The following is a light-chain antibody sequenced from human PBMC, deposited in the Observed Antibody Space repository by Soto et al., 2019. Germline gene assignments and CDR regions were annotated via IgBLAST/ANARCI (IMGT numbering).Light chain of an antibody. J-gene: IGLJ1*01. Sequence: QSALTQPPSASGTPGQRVTISCSGSSSNIGSNSVYWYQQLPGTAPKLLIFKNSQRPSGVPDRFSSSKSGTSASLAVSGLRSGDEADYYCAAWDDRLRGFLFGPGTTVTVL. V-gene: IGLV1-47*01. CDR2: KNS. CDR1: SSNIGSNS. CDR3: AAWDDRLRGFL.